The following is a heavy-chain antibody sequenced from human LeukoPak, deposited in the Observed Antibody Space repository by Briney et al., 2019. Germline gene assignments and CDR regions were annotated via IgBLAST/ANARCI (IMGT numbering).Heavy chain of an antibody. J-gene: IGHJ6*03. CDR2: FYTSGST. CDR1: GGSISSYY. V-gene: IGHV4-4*07. CDR3: ARDLRYQPSNDYYYYMDV. D-gene: IGHD2-2*01. Sequence: SETLSLTCTVSGGSISSYYWSWIRQPAGKGLEWIGRFYTSGSTNYNPSLKSRVTMSVDTSKNQFSLKLSSVTAADTAVYYCARDLRYQPSNDYYYYMDVWGKGTTVTVSS.